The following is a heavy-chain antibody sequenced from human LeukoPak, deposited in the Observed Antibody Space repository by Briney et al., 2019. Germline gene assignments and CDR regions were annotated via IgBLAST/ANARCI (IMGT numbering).Heavy chain of an antibody. D-gene: IGHD3-10*01. CDR3: ARWAGVIDY. V-gene: IGHV3-7*01. Sequence: GGSLRLACAASGFTFENHWMTWVRQAPGKGPEWVAYIKQNGSVQHYSDSVKGRFTISRDDAKNSLILEMNSLRDEDSAVYYCARWAGVIDYWGHGTLVTVSS. CDR2: IKQNGSVQ. J-gene: IGHJ4*01. CDR1: GFTFENHW.